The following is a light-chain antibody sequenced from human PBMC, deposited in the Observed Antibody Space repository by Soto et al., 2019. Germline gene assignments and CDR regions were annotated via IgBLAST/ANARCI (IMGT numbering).Light chain of an antibody. CDR3: QQYGSSPYT. V-gene: IGKV3-20*01. J-gene: IGKJ2*01. Sequence: ETVLTQSLGTLSLSPGEKATLSCRASQSVSSSYLACYQQKPGQDPRLLIYGASSRATGMQDRFSDSGSRTDFTLTISRLEPEDFAVYYCQQYGSSPYTFGQGTKVEIK. CDR2: GAS. CDR1: QSVSSSY.